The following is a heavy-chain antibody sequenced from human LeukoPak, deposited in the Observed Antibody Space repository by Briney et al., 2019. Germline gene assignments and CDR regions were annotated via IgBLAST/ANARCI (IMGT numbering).Heavy chain of an antibody. Sequence: SETLSLTCAVYGGSFSGYYWSWIRQPPGKGLEWIGEINHSGSTNYNPSLKSRVTISVDTSKNQFSLKLSSVTAADTAVYYCARAIVPATAGYFSYMDVWGKGTTVTVSS. V-gene: IGHV4-34*01. J-gene: IGHJ6*03. CDR2: INHSGST. CDR1: GGSFSGYY. D-gene: IGHD5-12*01. CDR3: ARAIVPATAGYFSYMDV.